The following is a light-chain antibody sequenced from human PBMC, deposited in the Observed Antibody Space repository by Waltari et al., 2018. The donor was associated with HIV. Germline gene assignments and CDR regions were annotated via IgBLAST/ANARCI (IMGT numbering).Light chain of an antibody. CDR2: DND. CDR1: SSNLGNDF. CDR3: GTWDSSLNAGV. V-gene: IGLV1-51*01. Sequence: QSMLTQPPSVSAAPGQKVTLPCSRSSSNLGNDFVSWYQHLPGAAPKLVIYDNDNRPSGIPDRFSGSKSGASATLVITELQTGDEGDYYCGTWDSSLNAGVFGGGTKLTVL. J-gene: IGLJ3*02.